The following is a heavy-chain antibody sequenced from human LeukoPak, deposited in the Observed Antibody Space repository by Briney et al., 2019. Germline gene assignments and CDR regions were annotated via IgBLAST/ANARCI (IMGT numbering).Heavy chain of an antibody. CDR3: ARYLDGSGGNNWFDP. D-gene: IGHD3-10*01. CDR1: GGSISSYY. CDR2: IYTSGST. J-gene: IGHJ5*02. Sequence: PSETLSLTCTVSGGSISSYYWSWIRQPAGKGLEWIGRIYTSGSTNYNPSLKSRVTMSVDTSKNQFSLKLSSVTAADTAVYYCARYLDGSGGNNWFDPWSQGTLVTVSS. V-gene: IGHV4-4*07.